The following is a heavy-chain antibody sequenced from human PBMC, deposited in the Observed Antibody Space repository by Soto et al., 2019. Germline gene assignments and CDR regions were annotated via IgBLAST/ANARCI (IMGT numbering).Heavy chain of an antibody. D-gene: IGHD6-13*01. J-gene: IGHJ4*02. Sequence: EVQLLESGGGLVQPGGSLRLSCAASGFTFGNYAMTWVRQAPGKGLEWVSVISGSGDITYYAESVKGRFTISIDNPKNTMYLQMNSLRAEDTAIYYCVTAAAAFFDCWGQGTLVTVSS. V-gene: IGHV3-23*01. CDR1: GFTFGNYA. CDR3: VTAAAAFFDC. CDR2: ISGSGDIT.